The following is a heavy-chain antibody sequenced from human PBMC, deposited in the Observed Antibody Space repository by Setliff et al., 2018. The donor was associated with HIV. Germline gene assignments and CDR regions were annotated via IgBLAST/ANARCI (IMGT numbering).Heavy chain of an antibody. CDR3: ARPRVFDSFDV. D-gene: IGHD6-6*01. J-gene: IGHJ3*01. CDR1: GYIIVGYK. CDR2: ISPNNGAA. Sequence: GASVKVSCKATGYIIVGYKMNWVRQVPGQGLEWIGRISPNNGAAEYAPKFQGRISMTLDTSISTAYLEIPRLTSDDAAVYFCARPRVFDSFDVWGQGTKVTVSS. V-gene: IGHV1-2*06.